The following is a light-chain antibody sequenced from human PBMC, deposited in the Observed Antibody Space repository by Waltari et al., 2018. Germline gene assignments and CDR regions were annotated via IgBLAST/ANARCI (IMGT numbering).Light chain of an antibody. J-gene: IGKJ1*01. CDR1: QGIRND. CDR3: LQDYDYPRT. CDR2: TAS. V-gene: IGKV1-6*01. Sequence: AIQMTQSPSSLSASVGDRVTLTCRASQGIRNDLGWYQQKPGKAPNLLIYTASTLQSGVPSRFSGSGSGTDFSLTISSLQPEDFATYYCLQDYDYPRTFGQGTKVEIK.